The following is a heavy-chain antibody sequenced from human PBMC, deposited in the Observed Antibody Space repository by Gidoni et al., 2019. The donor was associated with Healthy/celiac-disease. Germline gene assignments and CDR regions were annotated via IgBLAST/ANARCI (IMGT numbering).Heavy chain of an antibody. J-gene: IGHJ4*02. CDR2: ISSSISYI. D-gene: IGHD6-19*01. V-gene: IGHV3-21*01. Sequence: EVQLVESGGGLVKPGGSLRLSCAASGLTFSSYSMNWVRKAPGTGLEWGSSISSSISYIYYAVSVKGRFTISRDNSKNSLYLQINSLSAEYTAVYYCARGNSSGWYNDYWGQGTLVTVSS. CDR3: ARGNSSGWYNDY. CDR1: GLTFSSYS.